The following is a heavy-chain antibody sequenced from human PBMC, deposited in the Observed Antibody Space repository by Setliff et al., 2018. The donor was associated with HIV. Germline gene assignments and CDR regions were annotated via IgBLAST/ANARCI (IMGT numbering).Heavy chain of an antibody. Sequence: SETLSLTCAAYGGSFSGYYWTWIRQPPGKGLGWIGEITHSGSTNYTPSLETRVTISVDTSKNQFSLRVTSVTAADTAVYFCARATPSSFLTWTSWGQGTLVTVSS. J-gene: IGHJ5*02. V-gene: IGHV4-34*01. CDR1: GGSFSGYY. CDR3: ARATPSSFLTWTS. D-gene: IGHD2-2*01. CDR2: ITHSGST.